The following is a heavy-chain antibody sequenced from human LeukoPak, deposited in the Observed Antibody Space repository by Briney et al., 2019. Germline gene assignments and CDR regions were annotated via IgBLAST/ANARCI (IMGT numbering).Heavy chain of an antibody. V-gene: IGHV1-18*01. CDR3: ARGYYDFWSGYYSFDY. Sequence: ASVKVSCKASGYTFISYGISWVRQAPGQGLEWMGWIRAYNGNTNYAQKLQGRVTMTTDTSTSTAYMELRSLRSDDTAVYYCARGYYDFWSGYYSFDYWGQGTLVTVSS. J-gene: IGHJ4*02. CDR2: IRAYNGNT. D-gene: IGHD3-3*01. CDR1: GYTFISYG.